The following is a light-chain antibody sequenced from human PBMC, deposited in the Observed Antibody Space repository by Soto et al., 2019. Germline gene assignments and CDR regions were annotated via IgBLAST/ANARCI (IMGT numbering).Light chain of an antibody. Sequence: EIVMTQSPATLSVSPGERATLSCRASQSISSSNLAWYQQKPGQAPRLLIYGASSRATGIPPRFSGSGSGTEFTLTISSLQSEDFATYFCLQYSYYSLSFGGGTRVEIK. CDR1: QSISSSN. V-gene: IGKV3-15*01. CDR2: GAS. CDR3: LQYSYYSLS. J-gene: IGKJ4*01.